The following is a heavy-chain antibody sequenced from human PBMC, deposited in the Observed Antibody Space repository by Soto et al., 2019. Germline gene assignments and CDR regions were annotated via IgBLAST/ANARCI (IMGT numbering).Heavy chain of an antibody. D-gene: IGHD3-3*01. CDR3: ARANGDYISIFGVVTWFDP. CDR1: GGSISNSSYY. CDR2: IYYSGST. J-gene: IGHJ5*02. V-gene: IGHV4-39*07. Sequence: SETLSLTCTVSGGSISNSSYYWAWIPQPPGKGMEWIGNIYYSGSTNYKPSLKSRVAISVDTSKNQFSLKLSSVTAADTAVYYCARANGDYISIFGVVTWFDPWGQGTLVTVSS.